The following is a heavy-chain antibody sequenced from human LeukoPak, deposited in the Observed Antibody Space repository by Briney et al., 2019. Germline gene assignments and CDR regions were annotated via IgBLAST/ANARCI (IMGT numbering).Heavy chain of an antibody. CDR2: INPNSGGT. CDR3: ARTSYGDYVGAFDI. CDR1: GYTFTGYY. Sequence: GASVKVSCKASGYTFTGYYMHWVRQAPGQGLEWMGWINPNSGGTNYAQKFQGRVTMTRDTSISTAYMELSRLRSDDTAVYYCARTSYGDYVGAFDIWGQGTMVTVSS. V-gene: IGHV1-2*02. J-gene: IGHJ3*02. D-gene: IGHD4-17*01.